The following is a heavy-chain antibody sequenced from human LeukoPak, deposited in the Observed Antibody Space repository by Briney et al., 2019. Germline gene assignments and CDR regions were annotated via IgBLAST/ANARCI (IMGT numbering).Heavy chain of an antibody. D-gene: IGHD3-10*01. CDR2: IYSGGGT. CDR3: VSRGLQLFGELLD. Sequence: GGSLRLSCAASGFIVSNNYMSWVRQAPGKGLEWVSVIYSGGGTFYSDSVEGRFTISRDNSRNTLYLQMDSLRAEDSAIYYCVSRGLQLFGELLDWGQGTLVTVSS. J-gene: IGHJ4*02. CDR1: GFIVSNNY. V-gene: IGHV3-53*01.